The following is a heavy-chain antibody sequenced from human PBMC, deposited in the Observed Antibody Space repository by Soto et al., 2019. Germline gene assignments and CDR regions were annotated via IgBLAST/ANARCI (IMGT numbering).Heavy chain of an antibody. V-gene: IGHV3-30*04. Sequence: QVQLVESGGGVVQPGTSLRLSCAASGFTLSSFAMHWVRQAPGKGLEWVAVTSSDGSKEYYADSVKGRFTISRDNSKNTLYLQMTSLRADDTAVFYCARAEYTSGWYFMGIDYWGQGTLVTVSS. CDR3: ARAEYTSGWYFMGIDY. D-gene: IGHD6-19*01. CDR2: TSSDGSKE. J-gene: IGHJ4*02. CDR1: GFTLSSFA.